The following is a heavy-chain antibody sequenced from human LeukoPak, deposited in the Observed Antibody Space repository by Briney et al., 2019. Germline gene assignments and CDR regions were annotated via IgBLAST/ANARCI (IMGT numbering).Heavy chain of an antibody. J-gene: IGHJ4*02. Sequence: TSETLPLTCAVSGGSISSGGYSWSWIRQPPGKGLEWIGYIYHSGSTYYNPSLKSRVTISVDRSKNQFSLKLSSVTAADTAVYYCARGKFRGLSFDYWGQGTLVTVSS. D-gene: IGHD2/OR15-2a*01. CDR2: IYHSGST. CDR1: GGSISSGGYS. V-gene: IGHV4-30-2*01. CDR3: ARGKFRGLSFDY.